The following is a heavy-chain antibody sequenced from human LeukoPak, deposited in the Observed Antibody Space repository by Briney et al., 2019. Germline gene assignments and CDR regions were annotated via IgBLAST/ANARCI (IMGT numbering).Heavy chain of an antibody. CDR2: MSVSSGLI. D-gene: IGHD1-26*01. V-gene: IGHV3-21*01. J-gene: IGHJ4*02. Sequence: GGSLRLSCAASGFTFSFYSMNWVRQAPGKGLEWVSSMSVSSGLIYYADSVKGRFTVSRDNAKNSLYLQMNSLRAEDTAVYYCARGLLSGSYDYWGQGTLVTVSS. CDR1: GFTFSFYS. CDR3: ARGLLSGSYDY.